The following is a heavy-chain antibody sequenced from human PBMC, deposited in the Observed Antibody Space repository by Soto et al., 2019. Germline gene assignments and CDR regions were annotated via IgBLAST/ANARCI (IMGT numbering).Heavy chain of an antibody. V-gene: IGHV3-74*01. D-gene: IGHD3-22*01. J-gene: IGHJ4*02. Sequence: PGGSLRLSCAASGFTFSTYWMHWVRQAPGRGLVWVSRMNSDGSTTNYADSVKGRFTISRDNAKNTLYLQMDSLRVEDTAVYYCFGSSHYYLGFPFESWGQGT. CDR1: GFTFSTYW. CDR2: MNSDGSTT. CDR3: FGSSHYYLGFPFES.